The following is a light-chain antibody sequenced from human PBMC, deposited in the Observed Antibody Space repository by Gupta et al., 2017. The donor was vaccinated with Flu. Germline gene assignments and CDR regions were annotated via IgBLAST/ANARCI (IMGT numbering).Light chain of an antibody. CDR2: GAS. V-gene: IGKV1-39*01. J-gene: IGKJ5*01. CDR1: QRIGGY. CDR3: QQMYSTPIT. Sequence: PSSLSASVGDIVTVTCRASQRIGGYLNWYQQKPGKAPKLLIYGASRLQSEVPSRFSGSRSGTDFTLTISRLRPEDLAPYYCQQMYSTPITFGQGTQLEI.